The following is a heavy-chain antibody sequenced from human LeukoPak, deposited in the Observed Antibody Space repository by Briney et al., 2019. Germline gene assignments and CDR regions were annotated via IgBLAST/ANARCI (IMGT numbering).Heavy chain of an antibody. V-gene: IGHV3-49*04. D-gene: IGHD4/OR15-4a*01. CDR3: ARVGTSYGGDKWFDP. CDR2: IRSKAYGGTT. CDR1: GFTFSSYA. J-gene: IGHJ5*02. Sequence: GGSLRLSCAASGFTFSSYAMSWVRQAPGKGLECISFIRSKAYGGTTEYAASVKGRFTISRDDSESIAYLQMNSLRPEDTAVYYCARVGTSYGGDKWFDPWGQGTLVTVSS.